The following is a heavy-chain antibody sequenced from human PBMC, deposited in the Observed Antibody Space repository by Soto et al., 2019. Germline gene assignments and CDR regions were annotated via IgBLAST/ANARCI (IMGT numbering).Heavy chain of an antibody. D-gene: IGHD6-13*01. CDR2: IWYDGSNK. Sequence: QVQLVESGGGVVQPGRSLRLSCAASGFTFSSYGMHWVRQAPGKGLEWVAVIWYDGSNKYYADSVKGRFTISRDNSKNTLYLQLKRLRAEGTDVYDGARGGRQQLDYYCGMDVWGQGTTVTVSS. J-gene: IGHJ6*02. CDR3: ARGGRQQLDYYCGMDV. V-gene: IGHV3-33*01. CDR1: GFTFSSYG.